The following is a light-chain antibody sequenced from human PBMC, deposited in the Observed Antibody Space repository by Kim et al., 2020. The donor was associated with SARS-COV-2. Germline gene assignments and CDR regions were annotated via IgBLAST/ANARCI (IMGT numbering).Light chain of an antibody. Sequence: CALSSGYSKYKVDWYQQRPGKGPRFVMRVGTGGIVGSKGDGIPDRFSVLGSGLNRYLTIKNIQEEDESDYHCGTDHGSGSNFVWVFGGGTQLTVL. CDR2: VGTGGIVG. V-gene: IGLV9-49*01. J-gene: IGLJ3*02. CDR1: SGYSKYK. CDR3: GTDHGSGSNFVWV.